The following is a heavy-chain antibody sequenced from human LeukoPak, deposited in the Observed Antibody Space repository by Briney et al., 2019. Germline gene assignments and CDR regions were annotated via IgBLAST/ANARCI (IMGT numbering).Heavy chain of an antibody. J-gene: IGHJ6*03. Sequence: GASVKVSCKASGGTFSSYTISWVRQAPGQGLEWMGRIIPILGIANYAQKFQGGVKITADKSTSKAYMELSSLRSEDTAVYYCARDRYVETTVTIYYYYYMDVWGRGTTVTVSS. D-gene: IGHD4-17*01. CDR2: IIPILGIA. CDR3: ARDRYVETTVTIYYYYYMDV. V-gene: IGHV1-69*04. CDR1: GGTFSSYT.